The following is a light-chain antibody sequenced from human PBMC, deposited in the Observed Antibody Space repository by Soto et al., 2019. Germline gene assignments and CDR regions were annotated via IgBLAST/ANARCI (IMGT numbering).Light chain of an antibody. CDR1: SIDVGFYNY. CDR3: SSYTTISTRV. J-gene: IGLJ1*01. Sequence: QAVSVSGSPGQSITISCTGTSIDVGFYNYVSWYQHHPGNPPKLRIYEDRNRPSGVSNPFSGSKSGNTASLTISGLQAEDEADYYCSSYTTISTRVFGTGTKLTVL. V-gene: IGLV2-14*01. CDR2: EDR.